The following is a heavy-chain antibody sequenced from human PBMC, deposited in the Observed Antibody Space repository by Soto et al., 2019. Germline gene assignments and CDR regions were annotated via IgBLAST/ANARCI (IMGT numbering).Heavy chain of an antibody. J-gene: IGHJ4*02. CDR1: GFTFSSYS. D-gene: IGHD1-1*01. CDR2: ISSSSSYI. CDR3: ASWKDFDY. Sequence: TGGSVRLSCAASGFTFSSYSMNWVRQAPGKGLEWVSSISSSSSYIYYADSVKGRFTISRDNAKNSLYLQMNSLRAEDTAVYYCASWKDFDYWGQGTLVTVSS. V-gene: IGHV3-21*01.